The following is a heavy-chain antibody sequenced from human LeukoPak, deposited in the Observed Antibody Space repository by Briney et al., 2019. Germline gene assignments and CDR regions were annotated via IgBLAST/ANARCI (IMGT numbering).Heavy chain of an antibody. Sequence: GPSLTLSWAAAAFTFSSYAMSWVRQAPGKGLEWVLGISASGAYTYYADSVKGRFTISRDNSKNALYLQMNSLRVQDTAVYYCAKDRLPLSSAYYYVPFDYWGQGTLVTVSS. CDR3: AKDRLPLSSAYYYVPFDY. D-gene: IGHD3-22*01. CDR2: ISASGAYT. CDR1: AFTFSSYA. J-gene: IGHJ4*02. V-gene: IGHV3-23*01.